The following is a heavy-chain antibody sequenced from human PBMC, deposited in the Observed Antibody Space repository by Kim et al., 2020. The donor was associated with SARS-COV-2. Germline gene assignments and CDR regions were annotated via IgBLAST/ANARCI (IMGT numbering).Heavy chain of an antibody. Sequence: SETLSLTCAVYGGSFSGYYWSWIRQPPGKGLEWIGEINHSGSTNYNPSLKSRVTISVDTPKNQFSLKLSSGTAADTAVYYCAREPITLWVPYYFFHYWG. CDR1: GGSFSGYY. V-gene: IGHV4-34*01. CDR3: AREPITLWVPYYFFHY. D-gene: IGHD5-18*01. CDR2: INHSGST. J-gene: IGHJ4*01.